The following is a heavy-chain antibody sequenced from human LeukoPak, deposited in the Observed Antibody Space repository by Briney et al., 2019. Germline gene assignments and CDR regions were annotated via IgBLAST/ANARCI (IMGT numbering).Heavy chain of an antibody. CDR3: ARSVQWLPY. V-gene: IGHV3-48*03. Sequence: GGSLTLSCVASGCTFSSYEMNWLRQSPGKGLEWVSYISGSGTTMYYADSVKGRFTISRDNAKNSLYLQMNSLRAEDTAIYYCARSVQWLPYWGQGTLVTVSS. J-gene: IGHJ4*02. CDR1: GCTFSSYE. CDR2: ISGSGTTM. D-gene: IGHD6-19*01.